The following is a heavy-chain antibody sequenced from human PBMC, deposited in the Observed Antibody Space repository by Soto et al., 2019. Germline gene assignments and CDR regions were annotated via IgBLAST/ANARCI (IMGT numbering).Heavy chain of an antibody. CDR2: INHSGST. V-gene: IGHV4-34*01. D-gene: IGHD6-13*01. Sequence: SETLSLTCAVYGGSFSGYYWSWIRQPPGKGLEWIGEINHSGSTNYNLSLKSRVAISVDTSKNQFSLKLSSVTAADTAVYYCARGRGSSWYYYYYGMDVWGQGTTVTVSS. CDR3: ARGRGSSWYYYYYGMDV. CDR1: GGSFSGYY. J-gene: IGHJ6*02.